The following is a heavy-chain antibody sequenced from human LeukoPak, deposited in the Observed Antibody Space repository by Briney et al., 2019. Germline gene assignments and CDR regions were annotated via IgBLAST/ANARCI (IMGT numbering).Heavy chain of an antibody. D-gene: IGHD6-6*01. Sequence: SETLSLTCAVYGGSFRGYSWTWIRQPPGKGLEWIGEINHSGSTKYNPSLKSRVTISVDTSKNQFSLKLSSVTAADPAVYYCARDEDSSSYSDYWGQGILVTVSS. V-gene: IGHV4-34*01. CDR3: ARDEDSSSYSDY. J-gene: IGHJ4*02. CDR2: INHSGST. CDR1: GGSFRGYS.